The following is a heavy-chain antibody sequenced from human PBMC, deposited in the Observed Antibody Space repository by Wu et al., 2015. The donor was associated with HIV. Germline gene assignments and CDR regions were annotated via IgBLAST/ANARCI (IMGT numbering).Heavy chain of an antibody. D-gene: IGHD6-13*01. CDR2: ISAYNGNT. Sequence: QVQLVQSGAEVKKPGASVKVSCKASGYTFTSYGISWVRQAPGQGLEWMGWISAYNGNTNYAQKLQGRVTMTTDTSTSTAYMELRSLRSDDTAVYYCARDQTLIAAAGTPGYFDLWGRGTLVTVSS. J-gene: IGHJ2*01. CDR3: ARDQTLIAAAGTPGYFDL. CDR1: GYTFTSYG. V-gene: IGHV1-18*01.